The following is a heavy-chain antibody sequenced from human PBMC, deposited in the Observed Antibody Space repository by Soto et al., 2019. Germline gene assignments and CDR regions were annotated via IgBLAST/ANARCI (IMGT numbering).Heavy chain of an antibody. V-gene: IGHV3-23*01. Sequence: GGSLRLSCAASGFTFSSYAMSWVRQAPGKGLEWVSAISGSGGSTYYADSVKGRFTISRDNSKNTLYLQMNSLRAEDTAVYYCAKPHQLVHYYYYGMDVCGQGTTVIVSS. CDR2: ISGSGGST. J-gene: IGHJ6*02. CDR1: GFTFSSYA. D-gene: IGHD6-13*01. CDR3: AKPHQLVHYYYYGMDV.